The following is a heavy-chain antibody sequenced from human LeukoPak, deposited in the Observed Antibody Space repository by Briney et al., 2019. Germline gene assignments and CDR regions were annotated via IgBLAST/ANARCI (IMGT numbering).Heavy chain of an antibody. CDR3: ARRLDYDFWSGTNPYYFDY. CDR2: IYPGDSDT. CDR1: GYSFTSYW. D-gene: IGHD3-3*01. Sequence: GESLKISCKGSGYSFTSYWIGWVRQMPGKVLEWMGIIYPGDSDTRYSPSFQGQVTSSADKSISTAYLQWSSLKASDTAMYYCARRLDYDFWSGTNPYYFDYWGQGTLVTVSS. V-gene: IGHV5-51*01. J-gene: IGHJ4*02.